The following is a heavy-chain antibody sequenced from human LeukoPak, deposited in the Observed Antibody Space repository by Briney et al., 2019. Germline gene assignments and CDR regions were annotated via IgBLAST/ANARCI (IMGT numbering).Heavy chain of an antibody. Sequence: ASVRVSCKASGYTFTAHYIHWERQAPGQGLEWMGWISPHSGNTEFIQKIQGRVTMTRDTSIRTVYMGLTRLRSDDTAVYYCARESGGLRGVIIPAHLDVWGQGTAVTVSS. CDR1: GYTFTAHY. J-gene: IGHJ6*02. CDR2: ISPHSGNT. D-gene: IGHD3-10*01. V-gene: IGHV1-2*02. CDR3: ARESGGLRGVIIPAHLDV.